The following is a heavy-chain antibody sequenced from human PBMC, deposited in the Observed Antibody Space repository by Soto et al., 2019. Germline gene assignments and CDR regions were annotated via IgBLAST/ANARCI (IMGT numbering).Heavy chain of an antibody. D-gene: IGHD6-6*01. Sequence: SETLSLTCTVSGGSISSGDYYWSWIRQPPGKGLEWIGYIYYSGSTYYNPSLKSRVTISVDTSKNQFSLKLSSVTAADTAVYYCARGGIAARPGYYYYGMDVWGQGTTVTVSS. CDR1: GGSISSGDYY. CDR2: IYYSGST. CDR3: ARGGIAARPGYYYYGMDV. J-gene: IGHJ6*02. V-gene: IGHV4-30-4*01.